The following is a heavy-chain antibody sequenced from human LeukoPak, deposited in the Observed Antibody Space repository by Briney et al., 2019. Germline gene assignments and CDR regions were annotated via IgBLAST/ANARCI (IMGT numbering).Heavy chain of an antibody. D-gene: IGHD6-6*01. CDR1: GYTFTSYG. Sequence: ASVKVSCKASGYTFTSYGISWVRQAPGQGLEWMGWISAYNGNTNYAQKLQGRVTMTTDTSTSTAYMELRSLRSDDTAVSSCARDLPLGSSSPRPVDYWGQGPLATVSS. J-gene: IGHJ4*02. CDR2: ISAYNGNT. V-gene: IGHV1-18*01. CDR3: ARDLPLGSSSPRPVDY.